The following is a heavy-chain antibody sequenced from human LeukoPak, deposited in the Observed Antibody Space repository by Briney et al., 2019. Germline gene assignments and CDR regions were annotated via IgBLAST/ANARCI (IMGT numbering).Heavy chain of an antibody. V-gene: IGHV3-64D*06. CDR2: ISSNGGST. J-gene: IGHJ4*02. CDR1: GFTFSSYA. CDR3: VKAPGYSYGAPYFDY. D-gene: IGHD5-18*01. Sequence: PGGSLRLSCSASGFTFSSYAMHWVRQAPGKGLEYVSAISSNGGSTYYADSVKGRFTISRDNSKNTLYLQMSSLRAEDTAVYYCVKAPGYSYGAPYFDYWGQGTLVTVSS.